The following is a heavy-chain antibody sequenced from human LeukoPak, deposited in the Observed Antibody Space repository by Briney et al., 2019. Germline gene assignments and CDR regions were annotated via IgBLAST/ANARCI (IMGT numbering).Heavy chain of an antibody. CDR1: GLTIRDYY. Sequence: PGASLRLSCAASGLTIRDYYMNWVRQAPATALEPASYISTSGVVIYYADAVQGRFTVSRDNSKNLLYLQMDNLRAEDTAIHYCARDVALAHYLDYWGQGTLVTVST. J-gene: IGHJ4*02. D-gene: IGHD2-21*01. CDR3: ARDVALAHYLDY. V-gene: IGHV3-11*01. CDR2: ISTSGVVI.